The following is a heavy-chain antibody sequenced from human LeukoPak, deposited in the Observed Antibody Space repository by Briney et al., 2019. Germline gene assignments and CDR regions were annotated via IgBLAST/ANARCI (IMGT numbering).Heavy chain of an antibody. V-gene: IGHV4-38-2*02. Sequence: PSETLSLTCSVSGYSISSGYYWGWIRQPPGKGLEWIGSTYHSGNTYYNPSLKSRVTISVDTSKNQFSLKLSSVTAADTAVYYCAREDATYWFDPWGQGTLVTVSS. CDR1: GYSISSGYY. CDR3: AREDATYWFDP. CDR2: TYHSGNT. J-gene: IGHJ5*02.